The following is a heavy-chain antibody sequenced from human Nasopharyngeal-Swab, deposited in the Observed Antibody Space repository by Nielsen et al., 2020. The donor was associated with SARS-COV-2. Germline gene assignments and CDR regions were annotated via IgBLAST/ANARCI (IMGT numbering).Heavy chain of an antibody. CDR2: ISSSSTYI. CDR1: GFTFSSYN. J-gene: IGHJ6*02. D-gene: IGHD3-3*01. V-gene: IGHV3-21*06. Sequence: GASLQISCAASGFTFSSYNMNSVRQAPGKGLEWVSSISSSSTYIYYADSVKGRFTISRDSAKSSLYLQMNSLRAEDTAVYYCARDGLDYDFWSAYFMDVWGQGTTVTVSS. CDR3: ARDGLDYDFWSAYFMDV.